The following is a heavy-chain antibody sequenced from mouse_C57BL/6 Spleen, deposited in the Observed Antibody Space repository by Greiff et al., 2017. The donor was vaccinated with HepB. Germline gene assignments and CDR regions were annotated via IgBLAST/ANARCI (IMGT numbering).Heavy chain of an antibody. Sequence: VQGVESGPELVKPGASVKLSCKASGYTFTSYDINWVQQRPGQGLEWIGWIYPRDGSTKYNEKFKGKATLTVDTASSTAYMELHSLTSEDSAVYICARKGYCCSSSAWFAYWGQGTLVTVSA. V-gene: IGHV1-85*01. D-gene: IGHD1-1*01. CDR3: ARKGYCCSSSAWFAY. CDR2: IYPRDGST. CDR1: GYTFTSYD. J-gene: IGHJ3*01.